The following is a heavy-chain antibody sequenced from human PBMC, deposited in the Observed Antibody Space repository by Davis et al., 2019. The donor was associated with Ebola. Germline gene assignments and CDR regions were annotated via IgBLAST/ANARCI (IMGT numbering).Heavy chain of an antibody. CDR1: GFIVSSNY. Sequence: GESLKISCAASGFIVSSNYMSWVRQAPGKGLEWVSVIYSGGTTYYADSVKGRFTISRDNSKNTLYLQMNSMRAEDTAVYYCARSARDYDFWSGYSDWYFDLWGRGTLVTVSS. J-gene: IGHJ2*01. V-gene: IGHV3-66*01. CDR2: IYSGGTT. D-gene: IGHD3-3*01. CDR3: ARSARDYDFWSGYSDWYFDL.